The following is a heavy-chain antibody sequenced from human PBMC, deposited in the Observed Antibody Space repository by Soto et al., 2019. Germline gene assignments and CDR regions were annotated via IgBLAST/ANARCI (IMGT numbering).Heavy chain of an antibody. CDR3: ARGGATALRRYFDY. CDR1: GGSFSGYY. D-gene: IGHD5-12*01. CDR2: INHSGST. J-gene: IGHJ4*02. Sequence: QVQLQQWGAGLLKPSETLSLTCAVYGGSFSGYYWSWIRQPPGKGLEWIGEINHSGSTNYNPSLKSRVTISVDTSKNPFSLKLSSVTAADTAVYYCARGGATALRRYFDYWGQGTLVTVSS. V-gene: IGHV4-34*01.